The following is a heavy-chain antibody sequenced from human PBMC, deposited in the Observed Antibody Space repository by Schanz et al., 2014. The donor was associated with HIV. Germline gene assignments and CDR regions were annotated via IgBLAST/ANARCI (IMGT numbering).Heavy chain of an antibody. CDR3: ARDLGGDFWSSQGGLDP. CDR1: GVTFINYA. V-gene: IGHV1-69*06. D-gene: IGHD3-3*01. Sequence: QVQLVQSGAEVKKPGSSVKVFCRASGVTFINYAFSWVRQAPGQGLEWMGRIIPLFGTSNYAQKFQGRVSMTTDTSTSTVYMELRSLRSEDTAVYYCARDLGGDFWSSQGGLDPWGQGTLVTVSS. J-gene: IGHJ5*02. CDR2: IIPLFGTS.